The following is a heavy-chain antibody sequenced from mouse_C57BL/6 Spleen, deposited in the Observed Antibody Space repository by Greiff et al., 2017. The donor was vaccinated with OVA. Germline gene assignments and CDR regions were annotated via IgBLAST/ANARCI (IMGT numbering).Heavy chain of an antibody. J-gene: IGHJ4*01. Sequence: DVQLVESGGGLVKPGGSLKLSCAASGFTFSDYGMHWVRQAPEKGLEWVAYISSGSSTIYYADTVKGRFTISRDNAKNTLFLQMTSLRSEDTAMYYCARDYDYGYYAMDYWGQGTSVTVSS. CDR3: ARDYDYGYYAMDY. CDR2: ISSGSSTI. CDR1: GFTFSDYG. D-gene: IGHD2-4*01. V-gene: IGHV5-17*01.